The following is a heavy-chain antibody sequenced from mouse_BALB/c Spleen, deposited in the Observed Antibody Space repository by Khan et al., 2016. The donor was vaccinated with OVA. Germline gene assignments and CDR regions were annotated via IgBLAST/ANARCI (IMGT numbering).Heavy chain of an antibody. CDR1: GYTFTSYV. CDR3: ARRDYFGSSSFAY. CDR2: INPYNDGT. D-gene: IGHD1-1*01. Sequence: IQLVQSGPELVKPGASVKMSCKVSGYTFTSYVMHWVKQKPGQGLEWIGYINPYNDGTKYNEKFKGKATLTSDKSSSTAYMELSSLTSEDSAVYYSARRDYFGSSSFAYWGQGTLVTVSA. V-gene: IGHV1S136*01. J-gene: IGHJ3*01.